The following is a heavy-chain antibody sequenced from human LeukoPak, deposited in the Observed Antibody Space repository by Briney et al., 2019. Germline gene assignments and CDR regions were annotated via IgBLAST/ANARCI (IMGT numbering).Heavy chain of an antibody. CDR2: ISSSSTYT. Sequence: GGSLRLSCAASGFTFSSYSMNWVRQAPGKGLEWVSSISSSSTYTYYTDSVKGRFTISRDNAKNSLYLQMNSLRAEDTAVYYCARDAAPGIGVAGTSDYWGQGTLVTVSS. CDR3: ARDAAPGIGVAGTSDY. D-gene: IGHD6-19*01. J-gene: IGHJ4*02. CDR1: GFTFSSYS. V-gene: IGHV3-21*01.